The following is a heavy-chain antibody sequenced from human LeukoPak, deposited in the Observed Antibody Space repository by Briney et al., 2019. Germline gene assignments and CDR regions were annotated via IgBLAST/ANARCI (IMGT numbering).Heavy chain of an antibody. D-gene: IGHD3-22*01. Sequence: GASVKVSCKASGYTFTGYYMHWVRQAPGQGLEWMGGIIPIFGTANYAQKFQGRVTITADESTSTAYMELSSLRSEDTAVYYCARGRDPYDSSGYYYDGYYYGMDVWGQGTTVTVSS. CDR3: ARGRDPYDSSGYYYDGYYYGMDV. CDR2: IIPIFGTA. V-gene: IGHV1-69*13. CDR1: GYTFTGYY. J-gene: IGHJ6*02.